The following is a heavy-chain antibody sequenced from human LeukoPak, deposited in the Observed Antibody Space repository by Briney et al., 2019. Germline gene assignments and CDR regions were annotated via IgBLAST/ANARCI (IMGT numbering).Heavy chain of an antibody. CDR3: ARVSSGSYALWDRTKNWFDP. CDR1: GGTFSSYA. D-gene: IGHD3-10*01. Sequence: SVKVSCKASGGTFSSYAISWVRQAPGQGLEWMGGIIPIFGTANYAQKFQGRVTITADEPTSTAYMELSSLRSEDTAVYYCARVSSGSYALWDRTKNWFDPWGQGTLVTVSS. J-gene: IGHJ5*02. V-gene: IGHV1-69*13. CDR2: IIPIFGTA.